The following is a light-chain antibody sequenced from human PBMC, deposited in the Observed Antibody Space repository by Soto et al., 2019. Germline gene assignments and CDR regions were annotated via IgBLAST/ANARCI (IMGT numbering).Light chain of an antibody. Sequence: EIVLTQSPFTLSWSPGERATLSCRASQSVRTYLAWYQVKPGQAPRLLIYDASRRAPGVPARFSGSGSGTDFTLTISSLEPEDFALYYCQQRNTWPPITFGQGTRLEIK. V-gene: IGKV3-11*01. CDR1: QSVRTY. CDR3: QQRNTWPPIT. J-gene: IGKJ5*01. CDR2: DAS.